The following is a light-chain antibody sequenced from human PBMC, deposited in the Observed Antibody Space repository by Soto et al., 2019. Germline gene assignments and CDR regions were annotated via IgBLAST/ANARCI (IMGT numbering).Light chain of an antibody. CDR3: QQRTNWRLT. CDR1: QSVNSH. Sequence: EIVLTQSPATLSLSPGERATLSCRASQSVNSHLTWYQQKPGQAPRLLIYDASNRATGIPARFSGSGSVTDFTLTISSLEPGDFAVYFCQQRTNWRLTFGGGTKVEIK. CDR2: DAS. V-gene: IGKV3-11*01. J-gene: IGKJ4*01.